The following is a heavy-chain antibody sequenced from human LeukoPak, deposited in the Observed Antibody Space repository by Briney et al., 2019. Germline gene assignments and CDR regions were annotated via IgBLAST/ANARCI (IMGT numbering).Heavy chain of an antibody. J-gene: IGHJ4*02. Sequence: SETMSLTCTVSGGSISSSSYYCGWIRQPPGKGLEWIGSIYYSGSTYYNPSLKSRVTIYSDTSKNQFSLKLSFVTAADTAVYYCARSSGGGYPPDYWGQGTLVTVSS. CDR3: ARSSGGGYPPDY. V-gene: IGHV4-39*01. CDR1: GGSISSSSYY. CDR2: IYYSGST. D-gene: IGHD6-25*01.